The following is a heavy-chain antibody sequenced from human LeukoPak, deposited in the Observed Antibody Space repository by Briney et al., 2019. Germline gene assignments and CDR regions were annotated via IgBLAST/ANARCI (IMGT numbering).Heavy chain of an antibody. D-gene: IGHD3-3*01. Sequence: SETLSLTCTVSGGSITGGSYYWAWIRQSPGKGLQWIGSVYYSGSTHYSSSLKSRVTISVDTSKNQFSLKLSSVTAADTAVYYCASRITIFGVVPTDYFDYWGQGTLVTVSS. V-gene: IGHV4-39*07. J-gene: IGHJ4*02. CDR1: GGSITGGSYY. CDR3: ASRITIFGVVPTDYFDY. CDR2: VYYSGST.